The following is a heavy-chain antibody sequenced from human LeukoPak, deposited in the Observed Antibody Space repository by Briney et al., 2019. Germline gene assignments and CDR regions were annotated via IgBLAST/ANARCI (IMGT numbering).Heavy chain of an antibody. J-gene: IGHJ3*01. CDR1: GGSISSSSYY. Sequence: KPSETLSLTCTVSGGSISSSSYYWGWSRQPPGKGLEWIGSIYYSGSTYYNPSLKSRVTISVDTSKNQFSLKLSSVTAADTAVYYCAREPTTFWSGYYPLWGQGTMVTVSS. CDR2: IYYSGST. D-gene: IGHD3-3*01. V-gene: IGHV4-39*02. CDR3: AREPTTFWSGYYPL.